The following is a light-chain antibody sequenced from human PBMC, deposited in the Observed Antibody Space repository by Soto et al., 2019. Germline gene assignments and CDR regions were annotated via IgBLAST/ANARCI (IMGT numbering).Light chain of an antibody. Sequence: DIQLPQSPSFLSASVGDRGTITCRASQGISTFLAWYQQKPGKAPKLLIYAASILQSGVPSRFSGSGSGTEFTLTISSLQPDDVATYYCQQYSSLWTFGQGTKVDIK. V-gene: IGKV1-9*01. CDR1: QGISTF. CDR2: AAS. J-gene: IGKJ1*01. CDR3: QQYSSLWT.